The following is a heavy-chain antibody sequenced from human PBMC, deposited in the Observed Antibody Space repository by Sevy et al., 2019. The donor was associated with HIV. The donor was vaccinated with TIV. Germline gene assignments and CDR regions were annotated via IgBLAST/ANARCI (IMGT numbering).Heavy chain of an antibody. CDR2: ISGTGTST. CDR3: ARHLYSASYYGFHY. Sequence: GGSLRLSCAASGFTFSSYAMSWVRQAPGKGLEWVSTISGTGTSTFYADSVKGRFTISRDNSKNTLYLQRNGLRVEDTAVYYCARHLYSASYYGFHYWGQGTLVTVSS. J-gene: IGHJ4*02. V-gene: IGHV3-23*01. D-gene: IGHD1-26*01. CDR1: GFTFSSYA.